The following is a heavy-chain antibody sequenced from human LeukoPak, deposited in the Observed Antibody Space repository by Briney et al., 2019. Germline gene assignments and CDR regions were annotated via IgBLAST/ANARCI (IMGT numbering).Heavy chain of an antibody. D-gene: IGHD5-24*01. CDR2: ISSTSYTI. Sequence: GGSLRLTCAASGFTFSSYTMNWVRQAPGKGLEWISYISSTSYTIYYADSVKGRFTISRDNAKNSLYLQMHSLRVEDTAVYYCARDMAEMAVDYCGQGILVTVSS. CDR1: GFTFSSYT. J-gene: IGHJ4*02. CDR3: ARDMAEMAVDY. V-gene: IGHV3-48*01.